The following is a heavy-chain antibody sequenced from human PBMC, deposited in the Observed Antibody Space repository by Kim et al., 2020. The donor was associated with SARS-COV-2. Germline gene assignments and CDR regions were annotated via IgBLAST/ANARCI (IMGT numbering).Heavy chain of an antibody. D-gene: IGHD6-13*01. Sequence: DTRYSPSFQGQVTISADNSISTAYLQWSSLKASDTAMYYCAMMGAGTGDYWGQGTLVTVSS. J-gene: IGHJ4*02. CDR3: AMMGAGTGDY. V-gene: IGHV5-51*01. CDR2: DT.